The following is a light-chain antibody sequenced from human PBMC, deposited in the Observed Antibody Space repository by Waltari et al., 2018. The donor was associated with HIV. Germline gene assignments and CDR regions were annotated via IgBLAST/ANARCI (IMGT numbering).Light chain of an antibody. Sequence: QPVLTQSSSASASLGSSVKLTCTLSSGHSGHFIAWHQPHPGKAPRYLMKVDAGGDIYSRGLRAADSFSGSSSRAHRSPTISTLQLGDGADYYCAPGDISTWVFGGGTTPTVL. V-gene: IGLV4-60*02. J-gene: IGLJ3*02. CDR2: VDAGGDIY. CDR3: APGDISTWV. CDR1: SGHSGHF.